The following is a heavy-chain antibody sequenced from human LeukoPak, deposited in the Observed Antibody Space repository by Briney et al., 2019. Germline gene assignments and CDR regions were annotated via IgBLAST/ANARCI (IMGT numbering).Heavy chain of an antibody. CDR1: GYTFTSYG. D-gene: IGHD5-18*01. J-gene: IGHJ3*02. CDR2: ISAYNGNT. CDR3: ARGGGGYSYGTFDAFDI. Sequence: ASVKVSCKASGYTFTSYGISWVRQAPGQGLEWMGWISAYNGNTNYAQKLQGRVTVTTDTSTSTAYMELRSLRSDDTAVYYCARGGGGYSYGTFDAFDIWGQGTMVTVSS. V-gene: IGHV1-18*01.